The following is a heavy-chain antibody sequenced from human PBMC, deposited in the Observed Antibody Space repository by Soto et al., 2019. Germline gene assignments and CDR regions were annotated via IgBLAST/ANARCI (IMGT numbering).Heavy chain of an antibody. Sequence: GGSLRLSCAASGFTFSNYGIHWVRQAPGKGLEWVAALSSDGISEYYADSVKGRFSVSRDNIKNSLFLQMSSLRAEDTAVYFCARDGSKYCSGGSCYLSYWGQGTLVPVSS. CDR1: GFTFSNYG. J-gene: IGHJ4*02. D-gene: IGHD2-15*01. V-gene: IGHV3-33*08. CDR2: LSSDGISE. CDR3: ARDGSKYCSGGSCYLSY.